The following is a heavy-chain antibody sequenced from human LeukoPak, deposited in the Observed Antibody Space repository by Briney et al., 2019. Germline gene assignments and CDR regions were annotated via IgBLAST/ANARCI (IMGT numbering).Heavy chain of an antibody. CDR1: GGSFSGYY. J-gene: IGHJ5*02. CDR2: INHSGST. CDR3: ASKASYHNPNWFDP. V-gene: IGHV4-34*01. Sequence: SETLSLTCAVYGGSFSGYYWSWIRQPPGKGLEWIGEINHSGSTNYNPSLKSRVTISVDTSKNQFSLKLSSVTAADTAVYYCASKASYHNPNWFDPWGQGTLVTVSS. D-gene: IGHD3-10*01.